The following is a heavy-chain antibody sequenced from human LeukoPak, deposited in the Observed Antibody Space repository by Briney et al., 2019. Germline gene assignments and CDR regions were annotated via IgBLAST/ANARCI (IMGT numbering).Heavy chain of an antibody. V-gene: IGHV4-59*01. CDR1: GGSISSNY. D-gene: IGHD3-10*01. CDR2: IYYSGST. CDR3: ARVGGSGSPRRAMDV. J-gene: IGHJ6*02. Sequence: SETLSLTCTVSGGSISSNYWSWIRQPPGKELEWIGYIYYSGSTNYNPSLTSRVTISIDTSKNQFSLNLSSVTAADTAVYYCARVGGSGSPRRAMDVWGQGTTVTVSS.